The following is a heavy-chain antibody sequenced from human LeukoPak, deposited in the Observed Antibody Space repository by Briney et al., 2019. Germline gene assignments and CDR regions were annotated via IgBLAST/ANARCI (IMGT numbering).Heavy chain of an antibody. V-gene: IGHV3-7*01. D-gene: IGHD3-22*01. J-gene: IGHJ4*02. CDR3: AREKLDTRGYVDY. CDR1: GFSFNNYV. Sequence: GGSLRLSCAASGFSFNNYVMSWVRQAPGKGLDWVANIKQDGTDKYYVDSVKGRFTISRDNAKNLLYLQMNSLRAEDTAVYYCAREKLDTRGYVDYWGQGTLVNVSS. CDR2: IKQDGTDK.